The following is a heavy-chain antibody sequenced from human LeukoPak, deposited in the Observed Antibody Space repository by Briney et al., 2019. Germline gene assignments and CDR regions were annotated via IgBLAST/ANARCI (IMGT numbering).Heavy chain of an antibody. J-gene: IGHJ4*02. CDR3: AKDQAPRIAAIDY. V-gene: IGHV3-23*01. D-gene: IGHD6-13*01. CDR2: ISGSGGST. Sequence: GSLRLSCAASGFTFSSYAMSWVRQAPGKGLEWVSAISGSGGSTYYADSVKGRFTISRDNSENTLYLQMNSLRAEDTAVYYCAKDQAPRIAAIDYWGQGTLVTVSS. CDR1: GFTFSSYA.